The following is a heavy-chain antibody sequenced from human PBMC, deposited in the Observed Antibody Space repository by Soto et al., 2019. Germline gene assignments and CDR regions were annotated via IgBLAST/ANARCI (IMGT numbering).Heavy chain of an antibody. CDR3: AKATGPTVLRYFDWLSGRYYYYGMDV. CDR2: ISYDGSNK. J-gene: IGHJ6*02. CDR1: GFTFSSYG. Sequence: GGSLRLSCAASGFTFSSYGMHWVRQAPGKGLEWVAVISYDGSNKYYADAVKGRFTISRDNSKNTLYLQMNSLRAEDTAVYYCAKATGPTVLRYFDWLSGRYYYYGMDVWGQGTKVTVYS. V-gene: IGHV3-30*18. D-gene: IGHD3-9*01.